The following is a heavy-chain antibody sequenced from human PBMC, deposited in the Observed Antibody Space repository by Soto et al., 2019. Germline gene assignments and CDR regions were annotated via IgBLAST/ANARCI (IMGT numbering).Heavy chain of an antibody. CDR2: IYPGDSDT. V-gene: IGHV5-51*01. Sequence: LGESLKISCKGSGYSFTSYWIGWVRQMPGKGLEWMGIIYPGDSDTRYSPSFQGQVTISADKSIGTAYLQWSSLKASDTAMYYCARHVHVLRYFDWFDYWGQGTLVTVSS. CDR1: GYSFTSYW. J-gene: IGHJ4*02. CDR3: ARHVHVLRYFDWFDY. D-gene: IGHD3-9*01.